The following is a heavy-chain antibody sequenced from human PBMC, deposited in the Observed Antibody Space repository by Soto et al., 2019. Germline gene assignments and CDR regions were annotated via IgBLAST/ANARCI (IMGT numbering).Heavy chain of an antibody. J-gene: IGHJ4*02. D-gene: IGHD3-3*01. V-gene: IGHV1-18*04. CDR2: MSAYNGNT. CDR3: RLGGVVPYYFDY. Sequence: ASVKVSCNDSVYTLNGYYMHWLRQAPGQGLEWTGCMSAYNGNTNYAQKVQGRATMTTDTSTSTAYMDLRILRSDDTAVYYCRLGGVVPYYFDYWGQGSLVTVSS. CDR1: VYTLNGYY.